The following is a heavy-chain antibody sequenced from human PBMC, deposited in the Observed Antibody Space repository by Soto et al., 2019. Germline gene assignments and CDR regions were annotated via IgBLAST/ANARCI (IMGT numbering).Heavy chain of an antibody. Sequence: GGSLRLSCAASGFTFSSYAMIWVRQAPGKGLNWVSLISGSGASTYYADSVKGRFTISRDNLKNTLYPQINSLRAEDTAVYYCAKGNHYYDSSGQSGFDPWGQGTLVTVSS. CDR2: ISGSGAST. CDR1: GFTFSSYA. V-gene: IGHV3-23*01. J-gene: IGHJ5*02. D-gene: IGHD3-22*01. CDR3: AKGNHYYDSSGQSGFDP.